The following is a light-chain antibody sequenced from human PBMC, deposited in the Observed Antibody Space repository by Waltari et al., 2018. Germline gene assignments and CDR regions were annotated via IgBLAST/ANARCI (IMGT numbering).Light chain of an antibody. CDR2: RDN. Sequence: SYELTQPLSVSVALGQTARMTCGGNRIVMKNVHWYQQKPGQAPGLVINRDNNRPSGVPERFSGSISENTATLTISRAQVGDEADYYCQVWDSSTVVFGGGTKLTVL. CDR3: QVWDSSTVV. V-gene: IGLV3-9*01. CDR1: RIVMKN. J-gene: IGLJ3*02.